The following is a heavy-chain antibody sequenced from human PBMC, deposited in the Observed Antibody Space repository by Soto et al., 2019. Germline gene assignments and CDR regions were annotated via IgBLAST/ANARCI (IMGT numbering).Heavy chain of an antibody. CDR3: AREGSGYEQLDY. V-gene: IGHV3-7*03. D-gene: IGHD5-12*01. CDR2: IKEDGSEK. CDR1: GFILGKYW. Sequence: GGSLRLSCAVSGFILGKYWMSWVRPVPGEGLEWVANIKEDGSEKYYVDSVKGRFTISRDNAKNSVYLQMNSLRVEDTAVYFCAREGSGYEQLDYWGQGTPVTVSS. J-gene: IGHJ4*02.